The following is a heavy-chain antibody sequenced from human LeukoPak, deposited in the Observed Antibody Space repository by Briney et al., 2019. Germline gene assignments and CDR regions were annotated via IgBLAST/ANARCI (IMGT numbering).Heavy chain of an antibody. V-gene: IGHV3-11*01. CDR3: ASSSIAAPGTFDY. Sequence: TGGSLRPSCAAPGFTFCDYYMNWIRPAPGEGLGRGSYISSCGNSIYQADSVKGRFTISRDNAKNSLYLQMNSLRAEDTAVYYCASSSIAAPGTFDYWGQGTLVTVSS. CDR2: ISSCGNSI. CDR1: GFTFCDYY. D-gene: IGHD6-13*01. J-gene: IGHJ4*02.